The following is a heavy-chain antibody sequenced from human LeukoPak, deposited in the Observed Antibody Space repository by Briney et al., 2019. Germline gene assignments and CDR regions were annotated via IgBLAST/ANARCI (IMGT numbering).Heavy chain of an antibody. Sequence: GGSLRLSCVASGLDFSYNWMTWVRQAPGKGLEFVANTDQNGDEKYYVDSVKGRFTISRDNARNSVYLQMKSLRAEDTAIYYCVTGVGYWGQGTLVTVSS. CDR3: VTGVGY. J-gene: IGHJ4*02. CDR2: TDQNGDEK. CDR1: GLDFSYNW. V-gene: IGHV3-7*01. D-gene: IGHD7-27*01.